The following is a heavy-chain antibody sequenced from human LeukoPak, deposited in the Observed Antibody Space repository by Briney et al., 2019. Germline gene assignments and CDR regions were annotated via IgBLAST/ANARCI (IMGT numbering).Heavy chain of an antibody. J-gene: IGHJ4*02. V-gene: IGHV4-34*01. CDR3: ARGAMGSVYSYGWRKDY. CDR2: INHSGST. Sequence: KPSETLSLTCAVYGGSFSGYYWSWIRQPPGKGLEWIGEINHSGSTNYNPSLKSRVTISVDTSKNQFSLKLSAVTAADTAVYYCARGAMGSVYSYGWRKDYWGQGTLVTVSS. CDR1: GGSFSGYY. D-gene: IGHD5-18*01.